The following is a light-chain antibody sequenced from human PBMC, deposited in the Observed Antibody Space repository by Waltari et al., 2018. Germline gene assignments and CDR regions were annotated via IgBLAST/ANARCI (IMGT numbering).Light chain of an antibody. CDR1: TSNIGNNP. CDR3: AARDDSLNVWV. CDR2: NDD. J-gene: IGLJ3*02. Sequence: QSVLTQPPSASGTHGPRVTISCSGSTSNIGNNPANWYQQLPGTAPKVLIYNDDQRPWGVPDRFSVSKSGPSASLAISGLQSDDEGDYYCAARDDSLNVWVFGGGTKVTVL. V-gene: IGLV1-44*01.